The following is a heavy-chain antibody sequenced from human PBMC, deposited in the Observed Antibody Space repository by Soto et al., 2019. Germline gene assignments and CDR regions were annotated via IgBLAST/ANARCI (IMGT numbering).Heavy chain of an antibody. Sequence: ASVKVSCKASGYTFTSYGISWVRQAPGQGLEWMGWISAYNGNTNYAQKLQGRVTMTTDTSTSTAYMELRSLRSDDTAVYYCARGLQSITIFRVVEVTLMDVWGQGTTVTVSS. CDR2: ISAYNGNT. CDR3: ARGLQSITIFRVVEVTLMDV. D-gene: IGHD3-3*01. J-gene: IGHJ6*02. CDR1: GYTFTSYG. V-gene: IGHV1-18*01.